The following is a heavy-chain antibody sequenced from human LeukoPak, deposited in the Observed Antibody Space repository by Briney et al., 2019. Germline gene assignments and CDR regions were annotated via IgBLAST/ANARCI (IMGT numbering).Heavy chain of an antibody. D-gene: IGHD5-24*01. CDR2: VSYDGNDK. Sequence: GRSLRLSCVASGFTFTRYAMHWVRQAPVKGLEWVTAVSYDGNDKYYADSVKGRFTISRDNSKNTVYLQMNSLRAEDTAVYYCARDDALATDGFDSWGQGTLVTVSS. CDR3: ARDDALATDGFDS. V-gene: IGHV3-30*04. CDR1: GFTFTRYA. J-gene: IGHJ4*02.